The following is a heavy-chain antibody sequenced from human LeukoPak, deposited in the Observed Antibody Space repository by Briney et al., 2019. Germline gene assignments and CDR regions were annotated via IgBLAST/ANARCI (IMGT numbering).Heavy chain of an antibody. J-gene: IGHJ3*02. D-gene: IGHD4/OR15-4a*01. CDR3: ARAANGRFDI. V-gene: IGHV3-21*01. Sequence: GGSLRLSCAASGFTFSSYSMNWVRQAPGKWLEWVSFISSSTSYISYADSVKGRFTISRDNAKSSLWLQMNSLRAEDTAVYYCARAANGRFDIWGQGTMVTVSS. CDR1: GFTFSSYS. CDR2: ISSSTSYI.